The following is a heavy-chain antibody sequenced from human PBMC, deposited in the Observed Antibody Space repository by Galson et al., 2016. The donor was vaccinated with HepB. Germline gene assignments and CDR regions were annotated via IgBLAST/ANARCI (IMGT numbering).Heavy chain of an antibody. V-gene: IGHV4-31*03. D-gene: IGHD3-10*01. CDR2: IYHRGST. CDR3: ARDRSSGSGSFGY. CDR1: GGSISSGSYY. Sequence: TLSLTCPVSGGSISSGSYYWRWTRQHPGKGLEWIGYIYHRGSTYYNPSLKSRVTISVDTSKNQFSLKLSSVTAADTAVYFCARDRSSGSGSFGYWGQGTLVTVSS. J-gene: IGHJ4*02.